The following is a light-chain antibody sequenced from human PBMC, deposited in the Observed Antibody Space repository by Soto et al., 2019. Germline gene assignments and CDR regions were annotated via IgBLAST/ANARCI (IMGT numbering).Light chain of an antibody. V-gene: IGKV1-9*01. CDR1: QALSNY. CDR2: SAS. J-gene: IGKJ4*01. CDR3: QQLSRYPLT. Sequence: DIPLTQPPSVLSASVGDTVTITCRASQALSNYLAWYQQKPGKAPDLLIYSASTLQSGVPSRFSGSGSETEFSLTIRALQPEDFATYYCQQLSRYPLTFGGGTKVDIK.